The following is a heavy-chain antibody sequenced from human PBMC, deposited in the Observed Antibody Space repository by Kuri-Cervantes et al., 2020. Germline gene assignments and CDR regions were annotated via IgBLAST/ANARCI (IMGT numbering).Heavy chain of an antibody. V-gene: IGHV1-69*05. CDR1: GYTFTSYA. CDR2: IIPIFGTA. Sequence: SVKVSCKASGYTFTSYAISWVRQAPGQGLEWMGGIIPIFGTANYAQKFQGRVTITTDESTSTAYMELSSLRSEDTAVYYCVRDGSPTWVSLGSTAMDMDVWGKGTTVTVSS. CDR3: VRDGSPTWVSLGSTAMDMDV. J-gene: IGHJ6*03. D-gene: IGHD5-18*01.